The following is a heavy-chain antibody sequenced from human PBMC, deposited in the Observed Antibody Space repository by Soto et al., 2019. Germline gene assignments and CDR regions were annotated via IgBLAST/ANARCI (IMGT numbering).Heavy chain of an antibody. J-gene: IGHJ6*02. V-gene: IGHV4-31*03. CDR3: ATDEYFGSEIDFYYYAMDV. Sequence: SVTRPLPCSASGASLSIGGYFWSWIRQHPGKGLEWIGHIYYNGSTYYNPSLKSRLTISVDTSKNEFSLRLTSVTAADTAVYFCATDEYFGSEIDFYYYAMDVWGQGTTVTVSS. CDR2: IYYNGST. D-gene: IGHD3-10*01. CDR1: GASLSIGGYF.